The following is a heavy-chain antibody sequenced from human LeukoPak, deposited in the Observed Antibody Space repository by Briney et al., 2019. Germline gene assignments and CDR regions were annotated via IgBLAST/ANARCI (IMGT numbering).Heavy chain of an antibody. D-gene: IGHD3-9*01. Sequence: RSSETLSLTCTVSGGSISSYYWSWIRQPPGKGLEWIGYIYYSGSTNYNPSLKSRVTISVDTSKNQFSLKLSSVTAAGTAVYYCARVPILTGYYTYYFDYWGQGTLATVSS. CDR1: GGSISSYY. CDR3: ARVPILTGYYTYYFDY. V-gene: IGHV4-59*01. J-gene: IGHJ4*02. CDR2: IYYSGST.